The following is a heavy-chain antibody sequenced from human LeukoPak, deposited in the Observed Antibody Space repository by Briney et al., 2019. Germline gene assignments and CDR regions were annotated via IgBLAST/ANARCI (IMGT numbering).Heavy chain of an antibody. Sequence: GGSLRLSCAASGFTFSSYSMNWVRQAPGKGLEWVSSISSSSSYIYYADSVKGRFTISRDNAKNTLYLQMNSLRAEDTAVYYCARALYQLPLSYYYMHVWGKGTTVTVSS. CDR3: ARALYQLPLSYYYMHV. CDR2: ISSSSSYI. V-gene: IGHV3-21*01. D-gene: IGHD2-2*01. J-gene: IGHJ6*03. CDR1: GFTFSSYS.